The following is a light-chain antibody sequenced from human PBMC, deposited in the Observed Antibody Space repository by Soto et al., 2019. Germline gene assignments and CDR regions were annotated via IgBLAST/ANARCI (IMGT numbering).Light chain of an antibody. CDR3: RNAVQAVT. J-gene: IGKJ4*01. Sequence: DIVMTQSPLSLAVTLGEPASISCRSSQSPLHSNGNTYLDWYLQKPGQSPQLLIYSVSFRASGXHXXLRVSGSDTDFTLKISRMEAEDVGVYYCRNAVQAVTFGGRTRVEIK. V-gene: IGKV2-28*01. CDR2: SVS. CDR1: QSPLHSNGNTY.